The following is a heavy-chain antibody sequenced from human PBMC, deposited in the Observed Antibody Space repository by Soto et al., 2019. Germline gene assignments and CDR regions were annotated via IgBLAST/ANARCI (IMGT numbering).Heavy chain of an antibody. CDR2: IYYSGST. CDR1: GGSISSSSYY. CDR3: ARLGISMVRGAHDY. Sequence: QLQLQESGPGLVKPSETLSLTCTVSGGSISSSSYYWGWIRQPPGKGLEWIGSIYYSGSTYYNPSLKSRVTISVDTSKNQFSLKLNSVTAADTAVYYCARLGISMVRGAHDYWGQGTLVTVSS. J-gene: IGHJ4*02. V-gene: IGHV4-39*01. D-gene: IGHD3-10*01.